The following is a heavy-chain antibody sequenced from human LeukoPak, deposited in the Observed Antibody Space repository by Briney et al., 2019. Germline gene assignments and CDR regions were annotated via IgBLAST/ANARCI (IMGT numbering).Heavy chain of an antibody. CDR3: ARGRAARERAYYNYYMDV. CDR1: GGSFSGYY. V-gene: IGHV4-34*01. Sequence: SETLSLTCAVYGGSFSGYYWSWIRQPPGKGLEWIGEINHSGSTNYNPSLKSRVTISVDTSKNQFSLKLSSVTAADTSVYYCARGRAARERAYYNYYMDVWGKGTTVTVSS. D-gene: IGHD6-6*01. CDR2: INHSGST. J-gene: IGHJ6*03.